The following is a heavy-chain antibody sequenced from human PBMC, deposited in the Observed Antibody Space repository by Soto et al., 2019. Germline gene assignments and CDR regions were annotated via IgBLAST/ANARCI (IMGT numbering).Heavy chain of an antibody. CDR1: GDRVSRNSVA. CDR2: TYYRSKWYN. J-gene: IGHJ5*02. V-gene: IGHV6-1*01. Sequence: SQTLSFICAISGDRVSRNSVAWNWIRQSPSRGLEWLGRTYYRSKWYNDYAVSVKSRITINPDTSKNQFSLQLNSVTPEDTAVYYCARSGYSSGWYDWFDPWGQGTLVTVSS. CDR3: ARSGYSSGWYDWFDP. D-gene: IGHD6-19*01.